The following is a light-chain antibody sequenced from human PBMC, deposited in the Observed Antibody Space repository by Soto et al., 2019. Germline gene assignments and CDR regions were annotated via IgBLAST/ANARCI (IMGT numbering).Light chain of an antibody. CDR2: EVS. CDR1: SSDVGSYNL. J-gene: IGLJ1*01. CDR3: CSYAGRFYV. Sequence: QSVLTQPASVSGSPGQSITISCNRTSSDVGSYNLVSWYQHHPGKAPKLLISEVSKRPSGVSNRFSGSKSGNTASLTISGLQAEDDADYYCCSYAGRFYVFGPGTKVTVL. V-gene: IGLV2-23*02.